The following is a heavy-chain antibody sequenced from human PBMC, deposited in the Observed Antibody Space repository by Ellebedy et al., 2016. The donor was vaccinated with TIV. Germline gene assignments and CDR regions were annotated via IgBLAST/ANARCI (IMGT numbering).Heavy chain of an antibody. CDR1: GFTFSNYD. Sequence: PGGSLRLSCAASGFTFSNYDMHWVRQATGKGLEWVSSIGTAVDTYYPGSVKGRFTISRENAKNSLYLQMNSLRAGDTAVYYCARRQVRHGMDVWGQGTTVTVSS. CDR3: ARRQVRHGMDV. J-gene: IGHJ6*02. D-gene: IGHD6-19*01. V-gene: IGHV3-13*01. CDR2: IGTAVDT.